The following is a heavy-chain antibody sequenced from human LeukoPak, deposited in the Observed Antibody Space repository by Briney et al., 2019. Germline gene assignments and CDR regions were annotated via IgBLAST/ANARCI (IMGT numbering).Heavy chain of an antibody. CDR3: AKELDAFDI. J-gene: IGHJ3*02. Sequence: PGGSLRLSCAASGFSFSNNGMHWVRQAPGKGLEWVAFIRYDGSKKYYADSVKGRFTISRDNSKNTLYLQMNSLRAEDTALYYSAKELDAFDIWGQGTMVTVSS. V-gene: IGHV3-30*02. CDR2: IRYDGSKK. CDR1: GFSFSNNG.